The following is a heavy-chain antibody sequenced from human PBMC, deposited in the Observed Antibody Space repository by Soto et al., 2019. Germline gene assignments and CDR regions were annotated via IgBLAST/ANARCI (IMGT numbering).Heavy chain of an antibody. Sequence: PSETLSLTCTVSGGSMNNNYWSWIRQPPGKGLEWIGWIHYGGHSSYNPSLRSRVTISVDTSKNQFSLNLTSVTAADTAVYYCASMGYHYGSGSYPLDYWGQGTLVTVSS. J-gene: IGHJ4*02. D-gene: IGHD3-10*01. V-gene: IGHV4-59*08. CDR1: GGSMNNNY. CDR3: ASMGYHYGSGSYPLDY. CDR2: IHYGGHS.